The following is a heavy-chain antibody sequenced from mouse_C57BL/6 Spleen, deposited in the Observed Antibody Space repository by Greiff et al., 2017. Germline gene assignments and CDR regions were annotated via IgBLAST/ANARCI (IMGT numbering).Heavy chain of an antibody. J-gene: IGHJ3*01. CDR1: GYAFTNYL. V-gene: IGHV1-54*01. CDR2: INPGSGGP. CDR3: ARKGFHYYGSPWFAY. Sequence: VKLMESGAELVRPGTSVKVSCKASGYAFTNYLIEWVKQRPGQGLEWIGVINPGSGGPNYNEKFKGKATLTADKSSSTAYMHRSSLTSEDSAVYCCARKGFHYYGSPWFAYWGQGTLVTVSA. D-gene: IGHD1-1*01.